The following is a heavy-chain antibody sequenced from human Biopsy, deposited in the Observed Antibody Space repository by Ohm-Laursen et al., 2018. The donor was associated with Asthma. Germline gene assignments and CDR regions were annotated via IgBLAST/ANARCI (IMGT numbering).Heavy chain of an antibody. CDR3: ARLSLNDSLDP. CDR1: GGSMSSSSYY. D-gene: IGHD1-1*01. Sequence: SVTLSLTCPVPGGSMSSSSYYWGWIRQPPGKGLEWIGSIYYSGSTYYNPSLKSRVTISVDTSKNQLSLKLSSVTAADTAVFYCARLSLNDSLDPWGRETLVTVSS. CDR2: IYYSGST. V-gene: IGHV4-39*01. J-gene: IGHJ5*02.